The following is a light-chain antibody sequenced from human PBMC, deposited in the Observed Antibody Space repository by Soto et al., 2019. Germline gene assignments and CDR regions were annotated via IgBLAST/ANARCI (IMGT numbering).Light chain of an antibody. V-gene: IGKV1-39*01. CDR2: AAS. CDR3: QQSYSAPRT. CDR1: QSISNY. J-gene: IGKJ1*01. Sequence: DIQMTQSPSSLSASVGDRVAIICRASQSISNYLIWYQQKPGKAPKLLIYAASSLQSGVPSRFSGSGSGTDFTLTISSLQSEDFATYYCQQSYSAPRTFGQGTKVDI.